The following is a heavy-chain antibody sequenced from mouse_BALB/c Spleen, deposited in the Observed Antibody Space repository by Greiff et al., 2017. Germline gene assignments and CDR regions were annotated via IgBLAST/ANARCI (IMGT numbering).Heavy chain of an antibody. Sequence: EVQLQESGAELVKPGDSVKLSCTASGFNIKDTYMHWVKQRPEQGLEWIGRIDPANGNTKYDPKFQGKATITADTSSNTAYLQLSSLTSEDTAVYYCARNLVYYFDYRGQGTTRPGSS. CDR1: GFNIKDTY. V-gene: IGHV14-3*02. J-gene: IGHJ2*01. CDR3: ARNLVYYFDY. CDR2: IDPANGNT.